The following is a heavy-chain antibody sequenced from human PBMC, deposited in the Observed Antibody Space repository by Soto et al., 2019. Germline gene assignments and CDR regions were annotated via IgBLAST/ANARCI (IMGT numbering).Heavy chain of an antibody. J-gene: IGHJ6*01. CDR2: IDPDSGGT. V-gene: IGHV1-2*02. CDR1: GYPFTGDF. Sequence: DSVKVSFKASGYPFTGDFLQWVRQAPGQGLEWMGWIDPDSGGTDYAQKFQGRVTMTRDTSISTAYMELSRLRVDDTAVYYCAREEVWGQGTTVTVSS. CDR3: AREEV.